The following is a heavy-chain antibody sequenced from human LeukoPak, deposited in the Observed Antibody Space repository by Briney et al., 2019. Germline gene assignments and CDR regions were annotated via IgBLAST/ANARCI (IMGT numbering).Heavy chain of an antibody. CDR2: IYYSGST. CDR1: GGSISSYY. CDR3: AMGVDWGPFDY. D-gene: IGHD3/OR15-3a*01. Sequence: SETLSLTCTVSGGSISSYYWSWIRQPPGKGLEWIGYIYYSGSTYYNPSLKSRVTISVDTSKNQFSLKLSSVTAAGTAVYYCAMGVDWGPFDYWGQGTLVTVSS. J-gene: IGHJ4*02. V-gene: IGHV4-59*01.